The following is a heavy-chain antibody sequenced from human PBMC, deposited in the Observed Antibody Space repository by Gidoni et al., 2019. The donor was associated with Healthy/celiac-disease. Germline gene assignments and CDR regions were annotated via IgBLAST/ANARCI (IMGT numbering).Heavy chain of an antibody. CDR2: ISSSSSYI. CDR3: ARAAYTFGWYYYYGMDV. J-gene: IGHJ6*02. D-gene: IGHD3-10*01. CDR1: GFTFSSYR. V-gene: IGHV3-21*01. Sequence: EVQLVESGGGLVKPGGSLRLSCAASGFTFSSYRMNWVRQAPGKGLEWVSSISSSSSYIYYADSVKGRFTISRDNAKNSLYLQMNSLRAEDTAVYYCARAAYTFGWYYYYGMDVWGQGTTVTVSS.